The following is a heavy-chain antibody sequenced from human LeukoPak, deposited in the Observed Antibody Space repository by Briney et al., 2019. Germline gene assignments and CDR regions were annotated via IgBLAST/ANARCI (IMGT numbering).Heavy chain of an antibody. D-gene: IGHD6-6*01. CDR3: ARGMSIAARPGPFYYYYYYMDV. J-gene: IGHJ6*03. CDR1: GYTFTSYG. CDR2: ISAYNGNT. Sequence: GASVKVSCKASGYTFTSYGISWVRQAPGQGLEWMGWISAYNGNTNYAQKLQGRVTMTTDTSTSTAYMELRSLRSDDTAVYYCARGMSIAARPGPFYYYYYYMDVWGKGTTVTVSS. V-gene: IGHV1-18*01.